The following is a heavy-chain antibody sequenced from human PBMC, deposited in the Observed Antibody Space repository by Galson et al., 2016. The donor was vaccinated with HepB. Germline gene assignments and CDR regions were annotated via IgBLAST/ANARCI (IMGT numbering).Heavy chain of an antibody. CDR2: IDWADGK. CDR1: GFSLSTGGMG. D-gene: IGHD2-2*01. Sequence: PALVKPTQTLTLTCTFSGFSLSTGGMGLSWIRQPPGKALEWLARIDWADGKYYSTSLKTRLTISKDTSKNQVVLRMTNMDPVDTATYYCARIQTAYCSSTSCYALDFWGRGTLVTVSS. J-gene: IGHJ2*01. V-gene: IGHV2-70*11. CDR3: ARIQTAYCSSTSCYALDF.